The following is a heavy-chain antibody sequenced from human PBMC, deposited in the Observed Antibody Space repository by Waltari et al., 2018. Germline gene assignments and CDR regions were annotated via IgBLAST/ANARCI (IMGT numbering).Heavy chain of an antibody. CDR1: GYTFTGYY. V-gene: IGHV1-2*06. D-gene: IGHD4-17*01. CDR3: ARECGKSTVTRLLGY. CDR2: INPNSGGT. Sequence: QVQLVQSGAEVKKPGASVKVSCKASGYTFTGYYMHWVRQAPGQGLEWMGRINPNSGGTNYAQKLQGRVTMTRDTSISTAYMELSRLRSDDTAVYYCARECGKSTVTRLLGYWGQGTLVTVSS. J-gene: IGHJ4*02.